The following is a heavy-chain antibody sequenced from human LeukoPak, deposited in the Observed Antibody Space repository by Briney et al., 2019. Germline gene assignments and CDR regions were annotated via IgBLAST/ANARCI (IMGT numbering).Heavy chain of an antibody. CDR3: ARARSRQQLVFDY. D-gene: IGHD6-13*01. CDR2: IYYSGST. V-gene: IGHV4-61*01. J-gene: IGHJ4*02. Sequence: SETLSLSCTVSGGSIRSSSYYWSWIRQPPGKGLEWIGYIYYSGSTNYNPSLKSRVTISVDTSKNQFSLKLSSVTAADTAVYYCARARSRQQLVFDYWGQGTLVTVSS. CDR1: GGSIRSSSYY.